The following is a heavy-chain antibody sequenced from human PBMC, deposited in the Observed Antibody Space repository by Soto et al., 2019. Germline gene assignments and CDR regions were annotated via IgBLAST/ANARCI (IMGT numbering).Heavy chain of an antibody. Sequence: SCAASGFSFGSYALSWVSQAPGKGLEWVSTISGSDGKTFYADSVKGRFSISRDTSQSTLYLQMNSLRADDTAMYYCARWSYLDYWGQGTRVTVSS. CDR3: ARWSYLDY. D-gene: IGHD3-3*01. CDR2: ISGSDGKT. CDR1: GFSFGSYA. V-gene: IGHV3-23*01. J-gene: IGHJ4*02.